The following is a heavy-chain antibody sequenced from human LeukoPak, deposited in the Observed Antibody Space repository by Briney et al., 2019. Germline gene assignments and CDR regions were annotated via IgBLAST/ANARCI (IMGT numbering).Heavy chain of an antibody. D-gene: IGHD2-15*01. Sequence: GGSLRLSCAASGFTLNSYWMTWFRQAPGQGLEWVANIKPDGSAKYCVDSVKGRFTISRDNAKNSLYLQMNSLRVEDTAVYYCARGPGFLTDYWGQGTLVTVSS. CDR2: IKPDGSAK. V-gene: IGHV3-7*01. CDR3: ARGPGFLTDY. CDR1: GFTLNSYW. J-gene: IGHJ4*02.